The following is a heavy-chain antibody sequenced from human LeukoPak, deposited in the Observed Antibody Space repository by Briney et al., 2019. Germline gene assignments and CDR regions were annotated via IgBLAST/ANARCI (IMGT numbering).Heavy chain of an antibody. CDR1: GYTFTNWY. D-gene: IGHD2-15*01. CDR2: INPHSGGT. V-gene: IGHV1-2*02. CDR3: AKWCAENAFDI. Sequence: ASVKVSRKASGYTFTNWYIHWVRQAPGQGPEWMGWINPHSGGTNYAQKFQGRVTMTRDTSITTAYMELSRLRSDDTAVYYCAKWCAENAFDIWGQGTMVTVSS. J-gene: IGHJ3*02.